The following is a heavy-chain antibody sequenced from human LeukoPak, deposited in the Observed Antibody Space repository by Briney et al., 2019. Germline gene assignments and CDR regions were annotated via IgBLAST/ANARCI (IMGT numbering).Heavy chain of an antibody. CDR3: ARDLHEYYFDY. V-gene: IGHV3-23*01. CDR1: GFTFNNYA. Sequence: GESLRLSCAASGFTFNNYATTWVRQAPGKGLEWVSTINTGGGTYYAASVKGRFTLSRENSRNTLYLQMNSLRAEDTAVYYCARDLHEYYFDYWGQGTLVIVSS. J-gene: IGHJ4*02. CDR2: INTGGGT.